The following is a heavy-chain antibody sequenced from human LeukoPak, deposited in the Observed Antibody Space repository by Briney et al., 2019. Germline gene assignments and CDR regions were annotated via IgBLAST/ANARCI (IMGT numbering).Heavy chain of an antibody. J-gene: IGHJ3*02. V-gene: IGHV3-30-3*01. Sequence: GRSLRLSCAASGFTFSSYAMHWVRQAPGKGLEWVAVISYDGSNKYYADSVKGRFTISRDNSKNTLYLQMNSLKTEDTAVYYCARQDCSGGSCYLNDAFDIWGQGTMVTVSS. D-gene: IGHD2-15*01. CDR3: ARQDCSGGSCYLNDAFDI. CDR1: GFTFSSYA. CDR2: ISYDGSNK.